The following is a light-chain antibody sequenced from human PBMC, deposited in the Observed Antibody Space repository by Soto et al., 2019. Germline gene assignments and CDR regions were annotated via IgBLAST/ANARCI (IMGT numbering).Light chain of an antibody. Sequence: DTQLTQSPSFLSASVGDRVTITCRASQDVSRSLGWYQQKPGKAPKLLISAASTLHSGVPSRFSGSGSGTDFPLTIRSLQPEDFATYYCQQLWTYPLTFGGGTKVEI. CDR3: QQLWTYPLT. J-gene: IGKJ4*01. V-gene: IGKV1-9*01. CDR1: QDVSRS. CDR2: AAS.